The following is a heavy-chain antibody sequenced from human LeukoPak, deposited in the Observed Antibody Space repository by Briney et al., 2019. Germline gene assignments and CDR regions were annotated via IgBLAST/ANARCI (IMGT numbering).Heavy chain of an antibody. CDR3: AVRSVRYFES. CDR1: GYSFTSNY. V-gene: IGHV5-51*01. Sequence: GESLKISCQGSGYSFTSNYIGWVCQIPAKGLEWMGTIYPGDSSTRYSPSFEGQVTISADKSTSTAYLEWSSLKASDTAMYYCAVRSVRYFESWGQGTLVTVSP. CDR2: IYPGDSST. D-gene: IGHD3-9*01. J-gene: IGHJ4*02.